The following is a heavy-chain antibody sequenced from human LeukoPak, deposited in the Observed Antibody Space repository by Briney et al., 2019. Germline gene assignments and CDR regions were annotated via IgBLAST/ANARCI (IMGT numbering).Heavy chain of an antibody. Sequence: PGGSLRLSCAASGFTFDDYAMHWVRQAPGKGLEWVSGISWNSGSIGYADSVKGRFTISRDNAKNSLYLQMNSLRAEDTALYYCAKDFTTMVRGVISPWGQGTLVTVSS. CDR3: AKDFTTMVRGVISP. V-gene: IGHV3-9*01. CDR1: GFTFDDYA. J-gene: IGHJ5*02. CDR2: ISWNSGSI. D-gene: IGHD3-10*01.